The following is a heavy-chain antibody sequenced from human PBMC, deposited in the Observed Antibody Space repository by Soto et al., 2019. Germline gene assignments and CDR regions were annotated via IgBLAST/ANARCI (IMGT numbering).Heavy chain of an antibody. CDR1: GGTFRSYA. CDR2: IMPIFGTA. V-gene: IGHV1-69*13. CDR3: ATPSLGSEGNWVDP. J-gene: IGHJ5*02. Sequence: SVKVSCKASGGTFRSYAISWVRQAPGQGLEWLGGIMPIFGTANYAQKVQGRVTITADESTSTAYLELSRLRSEDTDVDYCATPSLGSEGNWVDPWGQGTLVTVSS.